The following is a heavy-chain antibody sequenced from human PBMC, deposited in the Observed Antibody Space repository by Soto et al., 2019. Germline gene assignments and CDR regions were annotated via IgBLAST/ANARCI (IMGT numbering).Heavy chain of an antibody. CDR2: IYSGGST. V-gene: IGHV3-53*01. J-gene: IGHJ4*02. Sequence: PVGSLTLSCAASGFTVSSSYMSWVRQAPGKGLEWVSVIYSGGSTFYADSVKGRFTISRDNSRNTLYLQMNSLRAEDTAVYYCARGAAVAGTYFDYWGQGTLVTVSS. CDR3: ARGAAVAGTYFDY. CDR1: GFTVSSSY. D-gene: IGHD6-19*01.